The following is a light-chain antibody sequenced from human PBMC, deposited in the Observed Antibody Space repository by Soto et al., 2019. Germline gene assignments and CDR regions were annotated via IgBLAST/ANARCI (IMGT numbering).Light chain of an antibody. J-gene: IGKJ5*01. CDR3: QQYGSSPRT. V-gene: IGKV3-20*01. CDR2: GAS. CDR1: QGIGDT. Sequence: IVLTLSPVTLSLSPGERATLSCRASQGIGDTLAWYQQKPGRAPRVLIYGASNRATGIPDRFSGSGSGTDFTLTITRLEPEDFAVYYCQQYGSSPRTFGQGTRLEIK.